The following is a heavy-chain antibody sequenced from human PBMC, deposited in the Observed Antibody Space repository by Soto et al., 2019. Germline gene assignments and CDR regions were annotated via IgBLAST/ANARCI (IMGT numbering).Heavy chain of an antibody. CDR1: GGSISSSSYY. V-gene: IGHV4-39*01. Sequence: SETLSLTCTVSGGSISSSSYYWGWIRQPPGKGLEWIGSIYYSGSTYYNPSLKSRVTISVDTSKNQFSLKLGSVTAADTAVYYCARHVVRGTPYDFWSGYSAHDYYYYYYMDVWGKGTTVTVSS. CDR3: ARHVVRGTPYDFWSGYSAHDYYYYYYMDV. J-gene: IGHJ6*03. CDR2: IYYSGST. D-gene: IGHD3-3*01.